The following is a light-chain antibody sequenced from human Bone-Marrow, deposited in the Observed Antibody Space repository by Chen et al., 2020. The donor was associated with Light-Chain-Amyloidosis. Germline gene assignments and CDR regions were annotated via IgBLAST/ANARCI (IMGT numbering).Light chain of an antibody. CDR3: QSADSSGTYEVI. J-gene: IGLJ2*01. Sequence: SYELTQPPSVSVSPGQTARITCSGDDLTTKYDYWYQQKPGQAPVLVIHRDTERPSGISERFSGASSGTTATLTISGVQAEDEDDYHCQSADSSGTYEVIFGGGTKLTVL. CDR1: DLTTKY. CDR2: RDT. V-gene: IGLV3-25*03.